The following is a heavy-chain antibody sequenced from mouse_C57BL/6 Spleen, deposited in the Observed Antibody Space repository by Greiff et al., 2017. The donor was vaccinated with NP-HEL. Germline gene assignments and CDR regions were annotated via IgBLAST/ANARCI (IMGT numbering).Heavy chain of an antibody. CDR3: ARSFDYDGYWYFDV. J-gene: IGHJ1*03. CDR2: IYPRSGNT. CDR1: GYTFTSYG. V-gene: IGHV1-81*01. Sequence: QVQLKQSGAELARPGASVKLSCKASGYTFTSYGISWVKQRTGQGLEWIGEIYPRSGNTYYNEKFKGKATLTADKSSSTAYMELRSLTSEDSAVYYCARSFDYDGYWYFDVWGTGTTVTVSS. D-gene: IGHD2-4*01.